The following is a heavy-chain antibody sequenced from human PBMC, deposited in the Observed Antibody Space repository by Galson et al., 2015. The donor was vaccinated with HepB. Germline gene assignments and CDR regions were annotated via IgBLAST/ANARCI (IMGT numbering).Heavy chain of an antibody. CDR3: ARVEGIAAAGTSSRYYYYMDV. D-gene: IGHD6-13*01. J-gene: IGHJ6*03. Sequence: SVKVSCKASGYTFTSYAMHWVRQAPGQRLEWMGWINAGNGNTKYSQKFQGRVTITRDTSASTAYMELSSLRSEDTAVYYCARVEGIAAAGTSSRYYYYMDVWGKGTTVTVSS. CDR2: INAGNGNT. V-gene: IGHV1-3*01. CDR1: GYTFTSYA.